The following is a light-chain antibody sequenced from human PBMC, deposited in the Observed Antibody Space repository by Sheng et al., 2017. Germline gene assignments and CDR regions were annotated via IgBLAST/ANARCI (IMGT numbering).Light chain of an antibody. V-gene: IGKV1-5*03. J-gene: IGKJ1*01. Sequence: DIQMTQSPSTLSASVGDTVSITCLASQTLDNWLAWYQHKPGKAPKVLIYKASILEGGVPSRFSGSGSGTEFTLTISRLQPEDSATYYCQQSYSYSRTFGQGTKVEVK. CDR1: QTLDNW. CDR2: KAS. CDR3: QQSYSYSRT.